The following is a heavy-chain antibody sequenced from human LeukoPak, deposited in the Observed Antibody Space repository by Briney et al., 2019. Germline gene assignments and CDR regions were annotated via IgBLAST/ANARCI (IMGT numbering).Heavy chain of an antibody. CDR3: VKGGSSSHNWFDP. CDR1: GFTFRDFG. J-gene: IGHJ5*02. D-gene: IGHD6-13*01. CDR2: IRNDGSKD. Sequence: GGSLRLSCAASGFTFRDFGMHWVRQAPGKGLEWVAFIRNDGSKDYYPDSVKGRFTISRDNSRTTLYLQMYSLRIEDTAVYYCVKGGSSSHNWFDPWGQGILVTVSS. V-gene: IGHV3-30*02.